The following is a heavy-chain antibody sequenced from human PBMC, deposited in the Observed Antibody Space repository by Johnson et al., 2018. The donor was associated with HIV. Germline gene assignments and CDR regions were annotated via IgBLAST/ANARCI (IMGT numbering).Heavy chain of an antibody. D-gene: IGHD4-17*01. Sequence: MLLVESGGGLVQPGGSLRLSCAASGFTFSSYAMSWVRQAPGKGLEWVSALSGSGGSTYYAGSVRGRFTISRDNAKNSLYLQMNSLRAEDTAVYYCARGGLGDYVVAFDIWGQGTMVTVSS. J-gene: IGHJ3*02. CDR1: GFTFSSYA. CDR2: LSGSGGST. V-gene: IGHV3-23*04. CDR3: ARGGLGDYVVAFDI.